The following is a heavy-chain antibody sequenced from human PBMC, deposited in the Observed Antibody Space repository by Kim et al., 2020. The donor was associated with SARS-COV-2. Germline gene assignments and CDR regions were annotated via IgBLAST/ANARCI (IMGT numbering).Heavy chain of an antibody. V-gene: IGHV4-34*01. CDR3: ARGSRITIFGVANRNNWF. CDR1: GGSFSGYY. CDR2: INHSGST. J-gene: IGHJ5*01. Sequence: SETLSLTCAVYGGSFSGYYWSWIRQPPGKGLEWIGEINHSGSTNYNPSLKSRVTISVDTSKNQFSLKLSSVTAADTAVYYCARGSRITIFGVANRNNWF. D-gene: IGHD3-3*01.